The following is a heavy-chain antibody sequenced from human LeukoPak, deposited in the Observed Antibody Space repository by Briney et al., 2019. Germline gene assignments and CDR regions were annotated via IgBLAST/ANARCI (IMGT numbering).Heavy chain of an antibody. CDR1: GYTLTELP. V-gene: IGHV1-24*01. CDR3: ATEGYSSGWNYYYYGMDV. CDR2: FDPEDGET. J-gene: IGHJ6*02. Sequence: ASVKVSCKVSGYTLTELPMHWVRQAPGKGLEWMGGFDPEDGETIYAQKFQGRVTMTEDTSTDTAYMELSSLRSEDTAVYCCATEGYSSGWNYYYYGMDVWGQGTTVTVSS. D-gene: IGHD6-19*01.